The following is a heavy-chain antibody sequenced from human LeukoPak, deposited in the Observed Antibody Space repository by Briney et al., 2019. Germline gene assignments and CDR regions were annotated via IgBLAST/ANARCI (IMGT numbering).Heavy chain of an antibody. CDR1: GYSFTSYW. CDR3: ARHSDYYDSSGYQDY. Sequence: GESLKISCKGSGYSFTSYWIGRVRQMPGKGLEWMGIIYPGDSDTRYSPSFQGQVTISADKSISTAYLQWSSLKASDTAMYYCARHSDYYDSSGYQDYWGQGTLVTVSS. V-gene: IGHV5-51*01. D-gene: IGHD3-22*01. CDR2: IYPGDSDT. J-gene: IGHJ4*02.